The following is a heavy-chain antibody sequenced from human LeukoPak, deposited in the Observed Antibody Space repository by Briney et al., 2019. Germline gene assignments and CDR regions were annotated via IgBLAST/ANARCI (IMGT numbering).Heavy chain of an antibody. CDR2: ISSSSNFI. J-gene: IGHJ4*02. D-gene: IGHD6-6*01. Sequence: GGSLRLSCATSGFTFSSYSMNWVRQAPGRGLEWVSSISSSSNFINYVDSVKGRFTISRDNAKNSLYLQMNSLRTEDTAVYYCARDHLHRIEARPSFHVFDSWGQGTLVTVSS. V-gene: IGHV3-21*01. CDR1: GFTFSSYS. CDR3: ARDHLHRIEARPSFHVFDS.